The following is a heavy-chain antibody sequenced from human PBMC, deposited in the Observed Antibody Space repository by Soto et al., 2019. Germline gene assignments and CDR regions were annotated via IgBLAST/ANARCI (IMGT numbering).Heavy chain of an antibody. J-gene: IGHJ4*02. Sequence: EVQLVESGGGLVQPGGSLKLSCAASGFIFSGSAVHWVRQASGKGLEWVGRILSKAGNYATAYPASMKGRFTISRDDSENTTFMQMNSLKTEDTAVYYFIGGGSPYYYDYWGQGTLVAVSS. CDR1: GFIFSGSA. CDR3: IGGGSPYYYDY. CDR2: ILSKAGNYAT. V-gene: IGHV3-73*01.